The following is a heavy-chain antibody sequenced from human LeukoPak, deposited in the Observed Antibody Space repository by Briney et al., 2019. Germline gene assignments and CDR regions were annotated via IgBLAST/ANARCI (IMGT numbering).Heavy chain of an antibody. CDR2: IKTDGSNT. J-gene: IGHJ4*02. CDR3: AKDTPNFDY. V-gene: IGHV3-74*01. CDR1: GFIFSSYW. Sequence: GGSLRLSCAASGFIFSSYWMHWVRQAPGKGLVWVSRIKTDGSNTNYADSVKGRFTISRDNAKNTLYLQMNSLRAEDTAVYYCAKDTPNFDYWGQGTLVTVSS.